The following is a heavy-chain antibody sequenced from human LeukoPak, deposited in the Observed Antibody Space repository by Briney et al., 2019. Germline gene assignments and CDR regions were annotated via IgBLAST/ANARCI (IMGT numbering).Heavy chain of an antibody. CDR3: TRGNGSPGDY. D-gene: IGHD1-1*01. CDR1: GFTFSNYW. J-gene: IGHJ4*02. CDR2: VSGDGSVT. Sequence: GGSLRLSCAASGFTFSNYWMHWVRQAPERGLVCVSRVSGDGSVTTYADSVKGRFTISRDDGKNTFYLQMNSLRAEDTAVYYCTRGNGSPGDYWGQGSLVTVSS. V-gene: IGHV3-74*01.